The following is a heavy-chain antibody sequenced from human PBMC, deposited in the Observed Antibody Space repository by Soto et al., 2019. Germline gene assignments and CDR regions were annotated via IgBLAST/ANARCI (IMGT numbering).Heavy chain of an antibody. J-gene: IGHJ4*02. CDR1: GFTFSNYW. Sequence: HPGGSLRLSCAASGFTFSNYWMTWVRQAPGKGLEWVANIKEDGSEKHYVDSVKGRFTISRDNAKNSLYLQMNSLRVEDTAVYFCSRDVVVGAKALNYWGQGALVTVPQ. D-gene: IGHD2-15*01. CDR2: IKEDGSEK. V-gene: IGHV3-7*01. CDR3: SRDVVVGAKALNY.